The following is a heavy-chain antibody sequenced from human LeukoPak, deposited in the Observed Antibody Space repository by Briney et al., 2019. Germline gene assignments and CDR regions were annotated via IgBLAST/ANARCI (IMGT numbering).Heavy chain of an antibody. J-gene: IGHJ3*02. V-gene: IGHV4-59*01. CDR3: ARLPAARLISGAFDI. CDR1: GGSISSYY. CDR2: VYSSGST. Sequence: SKTLSLTCTVSGGSISSYYWSWIRQPPGKGLEWIGYVYSSGSTIYIPSLKSRVTISIDTSKNQFSLKLISVTAADTALYYCARLPAARLISGAFDIWGQGTMVTVSS. D-gene: IGHD1-20*01.